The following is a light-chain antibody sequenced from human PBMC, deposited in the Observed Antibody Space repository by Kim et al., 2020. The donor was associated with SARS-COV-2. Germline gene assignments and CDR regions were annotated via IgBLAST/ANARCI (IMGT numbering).Light chain of an antibody. J-gene: IGKJ3*01. CDR2: LGS. V-gene: IGKV2-28*01. CDR1: QSLLHSNGYHH. Sequence: DIVMTQSPLSQPVTPGEPASISCRSSQSLLHSNGYHHLDWYLQKPGQSPQLLIYLGSNRASGVPDRFSGSGSGTDFTLKISRVEAEDVGVYYCMQSVQIPRTFGPGTKVDIK. CDR3: MQSVQIPRT.